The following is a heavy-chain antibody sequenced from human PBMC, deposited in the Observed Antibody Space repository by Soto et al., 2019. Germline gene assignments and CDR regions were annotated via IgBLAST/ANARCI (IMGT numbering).Heavy chain of an antibody. Sequence: GESLKSSCKGSGYRFXXXXXXXXXXXXXKGLEWMGIIYPGDSDTRYSPSFQGQVTISADKSISTAYLQWSSLKASDTAMYYCASTSIAAAGKDYNWFDPWGQGTLVTVSS. CDR3: ASTSIAAAGKDYNWFDP. J-gene: IGHJ5*02. CDR1: GYRFXXXX. D-gene: IGHD6-13*01. CDR2: IYPGDSDT. V-gene: IGHV5-51*01.